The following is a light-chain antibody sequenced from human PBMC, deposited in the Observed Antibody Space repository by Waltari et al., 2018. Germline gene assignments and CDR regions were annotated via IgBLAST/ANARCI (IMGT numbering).Light chain of an antibody. CDR2: DVS. Sequence: SALTQPASVSGSPGQSITISCTGTSSDVGGYNCVSRFQQYPGKAPKLIMYDVSHRPSGVSIRFSGSKSGDTASLTISGLQADDEADYHCISYSSSATGHVIIGGGTKLTVL. CDR3: ISYSSSATGHVI. V-gene: IGLV2-14*03. J-gene: IGLJ2*01. CDR1: SSDVGGYNC.